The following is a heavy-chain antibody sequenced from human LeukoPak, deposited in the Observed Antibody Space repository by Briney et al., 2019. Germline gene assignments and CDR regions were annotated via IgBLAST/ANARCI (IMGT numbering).Heavy chain of an antibody. CDR1: GFTFSSYA. J-gene: IGHJ4*02. Sequence: GSVRLSCAASGFTFSSYAMHWVCQAPGKGLEWVAVISYDGSNKYYADSVKGRFTISRDNSKNTLYLQMNSLRAEDTAVYYCARDSVEVRGVIIPYYFDYWGQGTLVTVSS. CDR2: ISYDGSNK. V-gene: IGHV3-30-3*01. CDR3: ARDSVEVRGVIIPYYFDY. D-gene: IGHD3-10*01.